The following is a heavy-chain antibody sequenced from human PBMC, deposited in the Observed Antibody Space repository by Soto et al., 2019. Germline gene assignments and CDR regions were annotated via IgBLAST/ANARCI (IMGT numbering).Heavy chain of an antibody. CDR1: GGSFSGYY. Sequence: PSETLSLTCAVYGGSFSGYYWGWIRQPPGKGLEWIGEINHSGSTNYNPSLKSRVTISVDTSKNQFSLNLSSVTAADTAIYYCARESGGYDSSTRYGLDVWGQGTTVTVSS. J-gene: IGHJ6*02. CDR2: INHSGST. D-gene: IGHD6-25*01. V-gene: IGHV4-34*01. CDR3: ARESGGYDSSTRYGLDV.